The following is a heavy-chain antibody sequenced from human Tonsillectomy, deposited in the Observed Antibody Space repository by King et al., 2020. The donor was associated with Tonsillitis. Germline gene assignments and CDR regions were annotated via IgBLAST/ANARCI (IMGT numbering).Heavy chain of an antibody. V-gene: IGHV3-23*04. Sequence: VQLVESGGGLVQPGGSLRLSCAASGFTFSSYAMSWVRQAPGKGLEWGSAISGSGGSTYYADSVKGRFTISRDNSKNTLYLQMNSMRAEDTAVYYCAKLGLLYGSGSYYNVAPHYYFDYWGQGTLVTVSS. D-gene: IGHD3-10*01. CDR2: ISGSGGST. J-gene: IGHJ4*02. CDR3: AKLGLLYGSGSYYNVAPHYYFDY. CDR1: GFTFSSYA.